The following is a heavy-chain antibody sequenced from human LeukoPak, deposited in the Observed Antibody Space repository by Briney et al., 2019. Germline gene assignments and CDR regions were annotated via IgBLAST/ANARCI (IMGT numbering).Heavy chain of an antibody. J-gene: IGHJ3*01. D-gene: IGHD3-10*01. Sequence: GGSLRLSCAPSGFSLTSYAMTWVRQAPGEGLEWVSDISANGGKTYYSDSVKGRFTISRGISKNTLFLQMNSLKVEDTAVYYCARSVRGVIADAFNVWGQGTMVAVSS. V-gene: IGHV3-23*01. CDR2: ISANGGKT. CDR3: ARSVRGVIADAFNV. CDR1: GFSLTSYA.